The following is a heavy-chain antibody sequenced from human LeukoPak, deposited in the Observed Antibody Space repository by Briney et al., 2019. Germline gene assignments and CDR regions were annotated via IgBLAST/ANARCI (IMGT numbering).Heavy chain of an antibody. CDR3: ARDLDWLLFDY. CDR1: GFTFSTYW. CDR2: VSAEGSRT. V-gene: IGHV3-74*03. J-gene: IGHJ4*02. Sequence: GRSLRLSCAASGFTFSTYWMHWVRQAPGKGLVWVSRVSAEGSRTTYADSVKGRFTISRDNARNTLYLQMNSLRVEDTAVYYCARDLDWLLFDYWGKGTLATVSS. D-gene: IGHD3-3*01.